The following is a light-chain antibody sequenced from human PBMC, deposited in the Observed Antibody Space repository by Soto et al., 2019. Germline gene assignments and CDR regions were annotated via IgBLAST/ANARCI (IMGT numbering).Light chain of an antibody. J-gene: IGKJ4*01. CDR1: QSISSW. V-gene: IGKV1-5*03. CDR3: QQYNTYT. Sequence: DIPMTQSPSTLSASVGDRVTITCRASQSISSWLAWYQQKPGKDPKPLIYKASSLASGVPSRFSASGSGTDCTLAISSLKPYDFASYYGQQYNTYTFGGGTKVEIK. CDR2: KAS.